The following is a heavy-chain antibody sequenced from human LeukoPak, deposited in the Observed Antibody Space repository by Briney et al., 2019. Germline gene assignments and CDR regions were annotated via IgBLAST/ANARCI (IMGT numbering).Heavy chain of an antibody. CDR3: ARGTRNRHYYDSSVCVDY. Sequence: SETLSLTCAVYGGSFSGYYWSWIRQPPGKGLEWIGEINHSGSTNYNPSLKSRVTMSVDTSKDQFSLKLSSVTAADTAVFYCARGTRNRHYYDSSVCVDYWGQGTLVTVSS. J-gene: IGHJ4*02. V-gene: IGHV4-34*01. CDR2: INHSGST. D-gene: IGHD3-22*01. CDR1: GGSFSGYY.